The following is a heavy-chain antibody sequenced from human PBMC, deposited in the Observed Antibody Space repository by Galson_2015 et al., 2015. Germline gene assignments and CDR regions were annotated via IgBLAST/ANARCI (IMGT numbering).Heavy chain of an antibody. J-gene: IGHJ5*02. Sequence: SLRLSCAASGSTLSGSAVHWVRQASGKGLEWVGRIRSKPNNYATAYTASVKGRFTISRDDSKNTAYLQMKSLKTEDTAVYYCTRLRYSGYDPWGQGTLVTVSS. V-gene: IGHV3-73*01. CDR3: TRLRYSGYDP. D-gene: IGHD5-12*01. CDR1: GSTLSGSA. CDR2: IRSKPNNYAT.